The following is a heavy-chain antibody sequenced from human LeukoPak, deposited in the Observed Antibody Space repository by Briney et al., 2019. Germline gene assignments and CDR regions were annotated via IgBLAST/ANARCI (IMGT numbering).Heavy chain of an antibody. V-gene: IGHV1-2*02. J-gene: IGHJ3*02. CDR3: ARVIVGYSGYDLAFDI. CDR1: GYTFTGYY. D-gene: IGHD5-12*01. Sequence: ASVKVSCKASGYTFTGYYMHWVRQAPGQGLEWMGWINPNSGGTNYAQKFQGRVTMTSDTSISTAYMELSRLRSDDTAVYYCARVIVGYSGYDLAFDIWGQGTMVTVSS. CDR2: INPNSGGT.